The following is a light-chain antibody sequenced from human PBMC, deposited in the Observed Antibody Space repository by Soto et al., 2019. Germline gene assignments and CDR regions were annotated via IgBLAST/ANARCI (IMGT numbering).Light chain of an antibody. CDR3: QQGNSFPWT. CDR1: QGIGTW. J-gene: IGKJ1*01. V-gene: IGKV1-12*01. CDR2: AAS. Sequence: DIQMTQSPSSVSASVGDRVIITCRASQGIGTWLGWYQQKPGEAPRLLIYAASSLQSGVPSRFSGSASGTEFTLTISSLRPEDFATYFCQQGNSFPWTFGQGTKVEIK.